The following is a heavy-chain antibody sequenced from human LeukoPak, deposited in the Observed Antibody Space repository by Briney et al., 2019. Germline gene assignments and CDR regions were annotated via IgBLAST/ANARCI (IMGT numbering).Heavy chain of an antibody. CDR2: MNPNTGRT. D-gene: IGHD3-22*01. CDR1: RYTFSSYD. CDR3: ARLSQTPDYYSSGGYYYLGY. J-gene: IGHJ4*02. Sequence: ASVKVSCKASRYTFSSYDVNWVREAAGQGLEWMGWMNPNTGRTGFAQKFQGRLTMTRNTSISTAYMELSSLRSEDTAVYYCARLSQTPDYYSSGGYYYLGYWGQGTPVTVSS. V-gene: IGHV1-8*01.